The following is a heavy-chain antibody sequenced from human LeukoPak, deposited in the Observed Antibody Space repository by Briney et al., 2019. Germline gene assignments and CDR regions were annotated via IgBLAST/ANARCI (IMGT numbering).Heavy chain of an antibody. CDR2: INPNSGGT. J-gene: IGHJ3*02. V-gene: IGHV1-2*02. CDR3: ARVGYCSSTSCYSLDAFDI. CDR1: GYTFTGYY. D-gene: IGHD2-2*01. Sequence: ASVKVSCKASGYTFTGYYMHWVRQAPGQGLEWMGWINPNSGGTNYAQKFQGGVTMTRDTSISTAYMELSRLRSDDTAVYYCARVGYCSSTSCYSLDAFDIWGQGTMVTVSS.